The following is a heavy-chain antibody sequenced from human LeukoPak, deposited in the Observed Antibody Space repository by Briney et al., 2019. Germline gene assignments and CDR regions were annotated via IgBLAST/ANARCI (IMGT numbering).Heavy chain of an antibody. D-gene: IGHD3-16*02. V-gene: IGHV1-24*01. CDR3: ATVGYDYVWGSYRGTKVPPTYYYYMDV. CDR2: FDPEDGET. J-gene: IGHJ6*03. CDR1: GYTLTKLS. Sequence: AASVKVSCKVSGYTLTKLSMHWVRQAPGKGLEWMGGFDPEDGETIYAQKFQGRVTMTEDTFTDTAYMELSSLRSEDTAVYYCATVGYDYVWGSYRGTKVPPTYYYYMDVWGKGTTVTISS.